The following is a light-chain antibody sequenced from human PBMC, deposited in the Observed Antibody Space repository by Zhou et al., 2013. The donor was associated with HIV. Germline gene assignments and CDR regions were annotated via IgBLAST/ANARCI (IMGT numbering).Light chain of an antibody. Sequence: EIVLTQSPGTLALSPGERAILSCRASQTINSDYLAWYQQKPGQAPRLLIYGASIRATGVPDRFSGSGSGTDFTLTIGSLQSEDFAVYYCQEYNNWPLFGPGTKVEI. V-gene: IGKV3-15*01. CDR2: GAS. CDR1: QTINSD. J-gene: IGKJ1*01. CDR3: QEYNNWPL.